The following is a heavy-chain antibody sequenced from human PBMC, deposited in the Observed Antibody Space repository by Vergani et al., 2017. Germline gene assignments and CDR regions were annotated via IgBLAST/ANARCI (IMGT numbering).Heavy chain of an antibody. V-gene: IGHV3-23*01. CDR1: GFTFSSYA. D-gene: IGHD6-13*01. CDR2: ISGSGGST. CDR3: AKYGSSNLYCYYGMDV. J-gene: IGHJ6*02. Sequence: EVQLLESGGGLVQPGGSLRLSCAASGFTFSSYAMSWVRQAPGKGLEWVSAISGSGGSTYYADSVKGRFTISRDNSKNTLYLQMNSLRAEDTAVYYCAKYGSSNLYCYYGMDVWGQGTTVTVSS.